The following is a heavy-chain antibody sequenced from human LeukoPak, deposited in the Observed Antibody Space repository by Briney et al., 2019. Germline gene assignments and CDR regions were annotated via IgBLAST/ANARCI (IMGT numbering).Heavy chain of an antibody. D-gene: IGHD6-19*01. V-gene: IGHV3-33*06. CDR1: GFTFSSYG. Sequence: PGRSLRLSCAASGFTFSSYGMHWVRQAPGKGLEWVAVIWYDGSNKYYADSVKGRFTISRDNSKNTLYLQMNSLRAEDTAVYYCAKVLPGIAVAGNFGYWGQGTLVTVSS. CDR3: AKVLPGIAVAGNFGY. CDR2: IWYDGSNK. J-gene: IGHJ4*02.